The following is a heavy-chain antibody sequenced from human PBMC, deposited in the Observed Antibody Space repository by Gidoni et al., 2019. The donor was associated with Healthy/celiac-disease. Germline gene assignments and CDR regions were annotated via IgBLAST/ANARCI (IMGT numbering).Heavy chain of an antibody. V-gene: IGHV3-30-3*01. CDR3: ARKIV. Sequence: QVQLVESGGGVVQPGRSLRLSCAASGFTFSSYAMHWVRQAPGTGLEWVAVISYDGSNKYYADSVKGRFTISRDNSKNTLYLQMNSLRAEDTAVYYCARKIVWGQGTLVTVSS. J-gene: IGHJ4*02. CDR2: ISYDGSNK. CDR1: GFTFSSYA. D-gene: IGHD3-22*01.